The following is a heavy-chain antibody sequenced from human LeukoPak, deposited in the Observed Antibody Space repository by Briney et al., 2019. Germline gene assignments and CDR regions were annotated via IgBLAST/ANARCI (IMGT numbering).Heavy chain of an antibody. Sequence: GGSLRLSCAASGFTFSSYWMSWVRQAPGKGLEWVVNIKQDGSEKYYVDSVKGRFTISRDNAKNSLYLQMNSLRAEDTAVYYCARDPVLLWFGEEPSDYWGQGTLVTVSS. CDR2: IKQDGSEK. J-gene: IGHJ4*02. D-gene: IGHD3-10*01. CDR3: ARDPVLLWFGEEPSDY. CDR1: GFTFSSYW. V-gene: IGHV3-7*05.